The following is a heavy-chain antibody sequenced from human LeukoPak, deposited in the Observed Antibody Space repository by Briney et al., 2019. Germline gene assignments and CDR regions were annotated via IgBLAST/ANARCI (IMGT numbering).Heavy chain of an antibody. J-gene: IGHJ4*02. Sequence: GGSLRLSCAASGFTFSRYAMSWVRQAPGKGLEWVCGISNSSESPYYANSVEGRFTISRDNSKNTLYLEINSLRAEDTAVYYCAKKSRDGYNPFDYVGQGTLVTVSS. CDR2: ISNSSESP. V-gene: IGHV3-23*01. CDR3: AKKSRDGYNPFDY. D-gene: IGHD5-24*01. CDR1: GFTFSRYA.